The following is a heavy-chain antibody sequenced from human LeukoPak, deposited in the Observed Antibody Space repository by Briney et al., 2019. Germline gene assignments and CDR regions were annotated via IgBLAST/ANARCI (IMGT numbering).Heavy chain of an antibody. CDR3: ARGHRDYPFGS. Sequence: SETLSLTCSVSGGSISGGGDTWNWIRQPPGKSLEWLGHIYYSGFTSYNPSLQSRLLISVDTSKNQFSLRLTSVTAADTAVYFCARGHRDYPFGSWGQGTLVAVSS. V-gene: IGHV4-30-4*07. J-gene: IGHJ4*02. CDR1: GGSISGGGDT. CDR2: IYYSGFT. D-gene: IGHD4-17*01.